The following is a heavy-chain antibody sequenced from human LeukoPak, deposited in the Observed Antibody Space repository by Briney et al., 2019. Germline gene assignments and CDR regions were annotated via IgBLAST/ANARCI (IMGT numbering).Heavy chain of an antibody. J-gene: IGHJ1*01. CDR2: IYYSGST. D-gene: IGHD3-10*01. Sequence: SETVSLTCTVSGGSISSYYWSWIRQPPGKGLEYIGYIYYSGSTNYNPSLKSRVTISVDTSKNQFSLKLSSVTAADTAVYYCARHVSGEYFQHWGQGTLVTVSS. CDR1: GGSISSYY. V-gene: IGHV4-59*08. CDR3: ARHVSGEYFQH.